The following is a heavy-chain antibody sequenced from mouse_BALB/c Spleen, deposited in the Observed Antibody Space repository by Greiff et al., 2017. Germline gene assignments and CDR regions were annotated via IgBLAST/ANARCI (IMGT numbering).Heavy chain of an antibody. CDR1: GFTFSSFG. V-gene: IGHV5-17*02. CDR3: ARSYGGYMDY. D-gene: IGHD1-1*01. CDR2: ISSGSSTI. J-gene: IGHJ4*01. Sequence: DVKLVESGGGLVQPGGSRKLSCAASGFTFSSFGMHWVRQAPEKGLEWVAYISSGSSTIYYADTVKGRFTISRDNPKNTLFLQMTSLRSEDTAMYYCARSYGGYMDYWGQGTSVTVSS.